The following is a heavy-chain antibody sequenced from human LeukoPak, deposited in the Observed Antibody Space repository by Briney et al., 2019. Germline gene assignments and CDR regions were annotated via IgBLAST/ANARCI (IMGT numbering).Heavy chain of an antibody. CDR3: ARDEVTIFGVVTAEAFDT. CDR1: GFTFSNYA. V-gene: IGHV3-30*02. D-gene: IGHD3-3*01. J-gene: IGHJ3*02. Sequence: GGSLRLSCAASGFTFSNYAMHWARQAPGKGLEGVALISYDGSVQYYVDSVRGRFTISKDKSRNTLFLQMNSLRTEDTAVYSCARDEVTIFGVVTAEAFDTWGQGTMVTVSS. CDR2: ISYDGSVQ.